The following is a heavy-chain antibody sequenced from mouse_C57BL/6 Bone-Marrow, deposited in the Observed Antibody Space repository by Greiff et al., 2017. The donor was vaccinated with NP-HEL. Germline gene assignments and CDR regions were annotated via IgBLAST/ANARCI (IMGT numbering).Heavy chain of an antibody. CDR1: GYTFTGYW. V-gene: IGHV1-64*01. D-gene: IGHD2-12*01. CDR3: ARNDWKGAMDY. Sequence: QVQLQQPGAELVKPGASVKLSCKASGYTFTGYWMHWVKQRPGQGLEWIGMILPNSGSTNYNAKFKSKATLTVDKSSSTAYMQRSSLAAEDAAVYECARNDWKGAMDYWGQGTSVTVSS. CDR2: ILPNSGST. J-gene: IGHJ4*01.